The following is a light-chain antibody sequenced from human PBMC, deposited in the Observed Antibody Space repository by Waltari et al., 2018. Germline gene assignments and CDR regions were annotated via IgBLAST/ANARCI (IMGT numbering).Light chain of an antibody. J-gene: IGLJ3*02. CDR1: SGHSSNV. Sequence: QLVLTQSPSASASLGASVKLTCTLSSGHSSNVIAWLQQQPEKGPRYLMKVNSDGSHSKGDKIPVRFSGSRSGAEHFLTISSLQSEDEADYYCQTGGHGTWVFGGGTKLTVL. CDR3: QTGGHGTWV. V-gene: IGLV4-69*01. CDR2: VNSDGSH.